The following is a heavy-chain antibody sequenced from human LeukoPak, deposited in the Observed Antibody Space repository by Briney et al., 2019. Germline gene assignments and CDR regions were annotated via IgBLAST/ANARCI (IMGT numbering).Heavy chain of an antibody. Sequence: SETLSLTCTVSGGSISSYYWSWIRQPPGKGLEWIGYIYYSGSTNYNTSLKSRVTISVDTSKNQFSLKLSSVTAADTAVYYCARAPRYSYYYYYYMDVWGKGTTVTVSS. J-gene: IGHJ6*03. D-gene: IGHD1-26*01. CDR2: IYYSGST. CDR1: GGSISSYY. CDR3: ARAPRYSYYYYYYMDV. V-gene: IGHV4-59*01.